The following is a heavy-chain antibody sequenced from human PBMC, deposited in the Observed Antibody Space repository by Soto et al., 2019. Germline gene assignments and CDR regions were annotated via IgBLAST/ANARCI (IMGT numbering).Heavy chain of an antibody. V-gene: IGHV1-18*01. J-gene: IGHJ5*02. CDR2: ISAYNGNT. D-gene: IGHD3-22*01. CDR1: GYPFPSYG. Sequence: ASVKVSCKASGYPFPSYGISWVRQAPGQGLEWMGWISAYNGNTNYAQKLQGRVTMTTDTSTSTAYMELRSLRSDDTAVYYCAREQGHSSGSNWFDPWGQGILVTVS. CDR3: AREQGHSSGSNWFDP.